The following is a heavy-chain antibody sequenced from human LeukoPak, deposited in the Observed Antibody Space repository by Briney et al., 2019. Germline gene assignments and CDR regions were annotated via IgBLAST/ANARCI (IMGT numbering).Heavy chain of an antibody. Sequence: GSLRLSCAASGFTFSNAWMSWVRQAPGKGLEWVGLIKSKSDGGTTDYAAPAKGRFTISRDDSKNTLFLQMNSLKTEDTAVYYCTDLDYGGSYFGYWGQGTLVTVSS. J-gene: IGHJ4*02. CDR1: GFTFSNAW. CDR3: TDLDYGGSYFGY. D-gene: IGHD4-23*01. V-gene: IGHV3-15*01. CDR2: IKSKSDGGTT.